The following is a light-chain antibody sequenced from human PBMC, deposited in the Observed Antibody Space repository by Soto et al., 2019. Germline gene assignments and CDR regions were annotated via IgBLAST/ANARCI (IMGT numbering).Light chain of an antibody. CDR3: QQYNSYRA. Sequence: DIQMTQSPSSLSASIGDRVTITCRASQNIGSFLNWYQQKPGEAPRLLVYKASSLASGVPSRFSGSGSGTEFTLTISSLQPDDFATYYCQQYNSYRAFGQGTKVDIK. CDR1: QNIGSF. J-gene: IGKJ1*01. CDR2: KAS. V-gene: IGKV1-5*03.